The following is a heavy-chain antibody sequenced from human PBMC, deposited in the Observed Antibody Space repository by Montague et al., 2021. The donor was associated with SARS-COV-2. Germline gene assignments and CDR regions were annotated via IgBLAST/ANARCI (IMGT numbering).Heavy chain of an antibody. D-gene: IGHD1-7*01. CDR1: GDSVSRNNPA. V-gene: IGHV6-1*01. Sequence: CAISGDSVSRNNPAWNWIRQSPSRGLEWLGRTYYGSSWNTDYAVSVKSRITISPDTSKNQFSLHLNSVTPEDTAVYYCARGWNYAFDIRSQGTMVTVSS. CDR2: TYYGSSWNT. J-gene: IGHJ3*02. CDR3: ARGWNYAFDI.